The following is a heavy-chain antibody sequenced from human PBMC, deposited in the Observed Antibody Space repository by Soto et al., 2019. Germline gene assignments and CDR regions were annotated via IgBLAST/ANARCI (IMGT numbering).Heavy chain of an antibody. J-gene: IGHJ4*02. D-gene: IGHD6-13*01. CDR2: IYYSGST. Sequence: QLQLQESGPGLVKPSETLSLTCTVSGGSISSSSYYWGWLRQPPGKGVEWIGSIYYSGSTYYNPSLKSRVTISVDTSKNQFSLKLSSVTAADTAVYYCASGQQLVHFDYWGQGTLVTVSS. CDR1: GGSISSSSYY. V-gene: IGHV4-39*01. CDR3: ASGQQLVHFDY.